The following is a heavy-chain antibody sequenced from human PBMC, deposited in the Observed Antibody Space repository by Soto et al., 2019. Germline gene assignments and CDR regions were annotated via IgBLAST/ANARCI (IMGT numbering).Heavy chain of an antibody. J-gene: IGHJ5*02. CDR2: ISSSGSTI. V-gene: IGHV3-11*01. CDR3: ARDGETIAAAGTRNWFDP. CDR1: GFTFSDYY. D-gene: IGHD6-13*01. Sequence: PGGSLRLSCAASGFTFSDYYMSWIRQAPGKGLEWVSYISSSGSTIYYADSVKGRFTISRDNAKNSLYLQMDSLRAEDTAVYYCARDGETIAAAGTRNWFDPWGQGTLVTVS.